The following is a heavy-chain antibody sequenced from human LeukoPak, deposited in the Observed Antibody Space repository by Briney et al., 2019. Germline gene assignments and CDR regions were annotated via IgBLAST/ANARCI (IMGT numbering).Heavy chain of an antibody. J-gene: IGHJ2*01. CDR1: GAFIRGGGVY. Sequence: SETLSLTCTVSGAFIRGGGVYWSWIRQPPGKGLEWIGYIYHSGTTYYSPSLKSRVTISIDTSKNHFYLKLRSVTAADTAVYYGAKEPMPPGGYCSGTSCHGDWYFDLWGRGTLVTVSS. CDR3: AKEPMPPGGYCSGTSCHGDWYFDL. D-gene: IGHD2-2*01. V-gene: IGHV4-30-2*01. CDR2: IYHSGTT.